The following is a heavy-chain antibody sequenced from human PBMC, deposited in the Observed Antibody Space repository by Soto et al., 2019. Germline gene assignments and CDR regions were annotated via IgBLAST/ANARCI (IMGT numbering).Heavy chain of an antibody. V-gene: IGHV4-4*02. Sequence: QVQLQESCPSLVKPSGTLSLACVITNTSISSSNWWSWLRQAPGKGLEWIGEIYHTGRTNYGPSLKSRVTMSIDKSNNRFSLRLTSLTAADTAVYYCVRDEAHYDILTGSSLGRAFDIWGQGTMVTVSS. CDR3: VRDEAHYDILTGSSLGRAFDI. CDR2: IYHTGRT. D-gene: IGHD3-9*01. CDR1: NTSISSSNW. J-gene: IGHJ3*02.